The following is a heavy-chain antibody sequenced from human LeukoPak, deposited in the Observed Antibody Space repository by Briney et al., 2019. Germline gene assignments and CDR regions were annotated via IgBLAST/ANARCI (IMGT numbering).Heavy chain of an antibody. D-gene: IGHD5-24*01. Sequence: GGSLRLSCAASGFTFSSYAMSWVRQAPGKGLEWVSAISGSGGSTYYADSVKGRFTISRDNSLNTLHLQMNSLRTEDTAVYYCAREFGHNRWYFDYWGQGALVTVSS. J-gene: IGHJ4*02. CDR3: AREFGHNRWYFDY. CDR2: ISGSGGST. CDR1: GFTFSSYA. V-gene: IGHV3-23*01.